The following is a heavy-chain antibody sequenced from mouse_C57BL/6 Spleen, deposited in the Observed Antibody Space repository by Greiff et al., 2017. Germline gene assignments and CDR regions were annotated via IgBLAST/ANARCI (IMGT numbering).Heavy chain of an antibody. V-gene: IGHV5-9-1*02. CDR1: GFTFSSYA. CDR2: ISSGGDYI. D-gene: IGHD1-1*02. J-gene: IGHJ2*01. CDR3: TRDGGGNYDY. Sequence: EVQRVESGAGLVKPGGSLKLSCAASGFTFSSYAMSWVRQTPEKRLEWVAYISSGGDYIYYADTVKGRFTISRDNARNTLYLQMSSLKSEDTAMYYCTRDGGGNYDYWGQGTTLTVSS.